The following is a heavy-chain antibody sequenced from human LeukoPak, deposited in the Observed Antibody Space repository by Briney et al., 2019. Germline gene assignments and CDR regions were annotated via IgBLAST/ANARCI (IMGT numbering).Heavy chain of an antibody. V-gene: IGHV1-8*01. Sequence: ASVKVSCKASGYTFTSYDINWVRQATGQGLEWMGWMNPYNGNTGYAQKFEGRVIMTRDTSISTAYFELSSLTSEDTAVYYCARAAVNLHPNHYYYMDVWGKGTTVTVSS. CDR2: MNPYNGNT. J-gene: IGHJ6*03. CDR1: GYTFTSYD. CDR3: ARAAVNLHPNHYYYMDV.